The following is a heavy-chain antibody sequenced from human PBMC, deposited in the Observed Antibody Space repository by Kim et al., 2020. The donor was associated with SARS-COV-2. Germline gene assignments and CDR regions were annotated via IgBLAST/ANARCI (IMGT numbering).Heavy chain of an antibody. V-gene: IGHV3-21*01. CDR2: ISSSSSYI. CDR1: GFTFSSYS. J-gene: IGHJ4*02. D-gene: IGHD3-22*01. CDR3: ARDRPIVVVKDY. Sequence: GGSLRLSCAASGFTFSSYSMNWVRQAPGKGLEWVSSISSSSSYIYYADSVKGRFTISRDNAKNSLYLQMNSLRAEDTAVYYCARDRPIVVVKDYWGQGTLVTVSS.